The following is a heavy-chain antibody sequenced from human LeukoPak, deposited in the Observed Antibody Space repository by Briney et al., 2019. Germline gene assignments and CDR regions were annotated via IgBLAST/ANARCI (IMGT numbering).Heavy chain of an antibody. CDR2: ISDSGGST. CDR3: AKGGKWDVTPFDY. D-gene: IGHD1-26*01. Sequence: GGSLRLSCAASGFTFSSYGMSWVRQAPGKGLEWVSAISDSGGSTYYADSVKGRFTISRDNSKNTLYLQMNSLRAEDTAVYYCAKGGKWDVTPFDYWGQGTLVTVSS. CDR1: GFTFSSYG. V-gene: IGHV3-23*01. J-gene: IGHJ4*02.